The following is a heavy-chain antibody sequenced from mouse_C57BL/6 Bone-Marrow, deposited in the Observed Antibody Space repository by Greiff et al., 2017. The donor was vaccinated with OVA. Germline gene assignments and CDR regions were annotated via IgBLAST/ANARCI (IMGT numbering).Heavy chain of an antibody. Sequence: EVQLQESGGGLVQPGGSMKLSCAASGFTFSSYGMSWVRQTPDKRLEWVATISSGGSYTYYPDSVKGRFTISRDNAKNTLYLQMSSLKSEDTAMYYCARQRAYDGYYKDYWGQGTTLTVSS. D-gene: IGHD2-3*01. CDR3: ARQRAYDGYYKDY. CDR1: GFTFSSYG. J-gene: IGHJ2*01. CDR2: ISSGGSYT. V-gene: IGHV5-6*01.